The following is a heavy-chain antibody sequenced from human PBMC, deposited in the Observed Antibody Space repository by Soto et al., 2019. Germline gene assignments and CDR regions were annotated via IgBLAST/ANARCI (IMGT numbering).Heavy chain of an antibody. Sequence: QVQLQESGPGLVKPSETLSLTCAVSGGSISSYYWSWIRQPPGKGLEWIGYIYYTGSTNYSPSLKSRVTISVDTSKNQFSLKLSSVTAADTAVYYCARSSYTGYDFDYWRQGTLVTVSS. J-gene: IGHJ4*02. CDR3: ARSSYTGYDFDY. CDR1: GGSISSYY. CDR2: IYYTGST. V-gene: IGHV4-59*01. D-gene: IGHD5-12*01.